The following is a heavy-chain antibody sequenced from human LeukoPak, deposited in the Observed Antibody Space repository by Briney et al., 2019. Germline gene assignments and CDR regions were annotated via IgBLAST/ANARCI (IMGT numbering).Heavy chain of an antibody. Sequence: PSQTLSLTCTVSGGSISSGSYYWSWIRQPAGKGLEWIGRIYTSGSTNYNPSLKSRVTISVDTSKNQFSLKLSSVTAADTAVYYCAGPQELFFDYWGQGTLVTVSS. CDR1: GGSISSGSYY. D-gene: IGHD1-26*01. V-gene: IGHV4-61*02. CDR2: IYTSGST. CDR3: AGPQELFFDY. J-gene: IGHJ4*02.